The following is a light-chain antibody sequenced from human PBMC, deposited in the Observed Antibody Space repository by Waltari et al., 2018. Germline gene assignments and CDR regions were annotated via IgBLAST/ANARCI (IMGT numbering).Light chain of an antibody. CDR1: QSISSW. V-gene: IGKV1-5*03. Sequence: DIQMTQSPSTLSASVGDRVTITCRASQSISSWLAWYQQKPWKAPKLLIYKASTLESGVPSRFSGSGSGTEFTLTISSLQPDDFASYYCQQYNGYPYTFGQGTNLEIK. CDR2: KAS. J-gene: IGKJ2*01. CDR3: QQYNGYPYT.